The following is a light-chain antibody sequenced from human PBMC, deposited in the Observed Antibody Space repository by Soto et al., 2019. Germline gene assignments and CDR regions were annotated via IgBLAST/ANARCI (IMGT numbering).Light chain of an antibody. CDR1: QGISSA. Sequence: AIQLTQSPSSLSASVGDRVTITCRASQGISSALAWYQHKPGRAPRLLIYDASRLQSGVSSRFSGSGSGTVFTLTISSLQPEDFATYYCQQFQSYALTFGGGTKLEIK. J-gene: IGKJ4*01. CDR3: QQFQSYALT. V-gene: IGKV1-13*02. CDR2: DAS.